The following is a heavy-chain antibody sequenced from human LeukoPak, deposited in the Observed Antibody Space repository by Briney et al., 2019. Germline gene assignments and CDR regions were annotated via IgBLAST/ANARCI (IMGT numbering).Heavy chain of an antibody. CDR1: GGSFSGYY. J-gene: IGHJ4*02. D-gene: IGHD3-22*01. Sequence: SETLSLTCAVYGGSFSGYYWSWIRQPPGKGLEWIGEINHSGSTNYNPSLKSRVTISVDTSKNQFSLKLSSVTAADTAVYYCARSHFRYYYDSSGYYYDYWGQGTLVTVSS. V-gene: IGHV4-34*01. CDR2: INHSGST. CDR3: ARSHFRYYYDSSGYYYDY.